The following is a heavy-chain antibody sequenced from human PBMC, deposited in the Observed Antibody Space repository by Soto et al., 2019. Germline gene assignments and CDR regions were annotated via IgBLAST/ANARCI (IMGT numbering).Heavy chain of an antibody. V-gene: IGHV3-30*18. J-gene: IGHJ3*02. D-gene: IGHD6-13*01. CDR3: AKGIAAAGRNEAFDI. CDR2: ISYDGSNK. Sequence: LRLSFAASGFTFSSYGMHWVRQAPGKVLEWVAVISYDGSNKYYADSVKGRFTISRDNSKNTLYMQMNSLRAEDTAVYYCAKGIAAAGRNEAFDILGQGTMVSVS. CDR1: GFTFSSYG.